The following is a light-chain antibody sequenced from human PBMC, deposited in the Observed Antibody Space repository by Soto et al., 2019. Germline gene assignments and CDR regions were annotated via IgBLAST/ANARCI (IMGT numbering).Light chain of an antibody. J-gene: IGLJ3*02. CDR1: RGDVGGYNL. V-gene: IGLV2-14*01. Sequence: QSVLTQPASVSGSAGQSITISCTGTRGDVGGYNLVSWYQQHPGTAPKLIIYEVRNRPSGISSRVSGSRSGNKASLTISALQPADDGAYYCSAYTTRSTLVFGAGTKLTVL. CDR2: EVR. CDR3: SAYTTRSTLV.